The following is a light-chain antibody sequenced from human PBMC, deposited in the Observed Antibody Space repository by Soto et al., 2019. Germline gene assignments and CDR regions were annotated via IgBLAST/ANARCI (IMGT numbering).Light chain of an antibody. CDR3: CSYAGSSTSVV. Sequence: QSVLTQPASVSGSPGQSITISCTGTSSDVGSYNLVSWYQQHPGKAPKLMTYEGSKRPSGVSNRFSGSKSGNTASLTISGIQAEDEADYYCCSYAGSSTSVVFGGGTKVTVL. CDR1: SSDVGSYNL. J-gene: IGLJ2*01. V-gene: IGLV2-23*01. CDR2: EGS.